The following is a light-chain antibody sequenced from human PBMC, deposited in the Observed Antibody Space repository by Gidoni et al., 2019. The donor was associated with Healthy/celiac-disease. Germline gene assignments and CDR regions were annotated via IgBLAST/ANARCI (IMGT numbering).Light chain of an antibody. CDR3: QQYDNLIT. Sequence: DIQMTQSPPSLSASVGDRVTITCQASQDISNYLNWYQQKPGKAPKLLIYDASNLETGVPSRFSGSGSGTDFTFTISSLQPEDIATYYCQQYDNLITFGQGTRLEIK. V-gene: IGKV1-33*01. J-gene: IGKJ5*01. CDR1: QDISNY. CDR2: DAS.